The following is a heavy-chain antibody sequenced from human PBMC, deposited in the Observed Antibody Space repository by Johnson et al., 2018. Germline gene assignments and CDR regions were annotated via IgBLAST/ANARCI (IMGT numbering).Heavy chain of an antibody. CDR2: ISYDGSNK. CDR1: GFTFSSYG. D-gene: IGHD1-26*01. J-gene: IGHJ3*02. Sequence: QVQLVQSGGGVVQPGRSLRLSCAASGFTFSSYGMHWVRQAPGKGLEWVAVISYDGSNKYYADSVKGRFTISRDNSKNTLYLQMNSLRAEGTAVYYCANLDRWELLHAFDIGGKGTMVTVSS. CDR3: ANLDRWELLHAFDI. V-gene: IGHV3-30*18.